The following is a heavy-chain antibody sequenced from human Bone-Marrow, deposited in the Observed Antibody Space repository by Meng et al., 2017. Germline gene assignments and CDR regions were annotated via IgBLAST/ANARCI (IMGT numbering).Heavy chain of an antibody. CDR3: TSNRAMDV. CDR1: GFTFSSYA. J-gene: IGHJ6*02. D-gene: IGHD1-14*01. V-gene: IGHV3-30*07. CDR2: ISYDGSNK. Sequence: GESLKISCAASGFTFSSYAMHWVRQAPGKGLEWVAVISYDGSNKYYADSVKGRFSISRDNAKNSLYLQMNSLRAEDTAVYYCTSNRAMDVWGQGTTVTVSS.